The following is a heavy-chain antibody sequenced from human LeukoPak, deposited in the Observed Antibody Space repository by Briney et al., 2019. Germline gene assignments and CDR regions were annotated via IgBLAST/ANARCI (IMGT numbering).Heavy chain of an antibody. CDR3: AREEYDDVWGSYSWFDP. J-gene: IGHJ5*02. V-gene: IGHV3-21*01. CDR1: GFTFSSYS. CDR2: ISSRNSYI. Sequence: GGSLRLSCVGSGFTFSSYSMHWIRQAPGKGLEWVSSISSRNSYIYYADSMKGRFIVSRDNANNSLYLPMNNLTAEDTAVYYCAREEYDDVWGSYSWFDPWGQGTLVIVSS. D-gene: IGHD3-16*01.